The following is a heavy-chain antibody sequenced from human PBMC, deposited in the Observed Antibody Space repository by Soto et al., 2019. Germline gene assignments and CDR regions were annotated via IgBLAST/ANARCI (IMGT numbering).Heavy chain of an antibody. J-gene: IGHJ3*02. CDR1: GFTFSSYG. V-gene: IGHV3-33*01. D-gene: IGHD3-3*01. Sequence: AGGSLRLSCAASGFTFSSYGMHWVRQAPGKGLEWVAVIWYDGSNKYYADSVKGRFTISRDNSKNTLYLQMNSLRAEDTAVYYCARVHDSNDAFDIWGQGTMVTVSS. CDR3: ARVHDSNDAFDI. CDR2: IWYDGSNK.